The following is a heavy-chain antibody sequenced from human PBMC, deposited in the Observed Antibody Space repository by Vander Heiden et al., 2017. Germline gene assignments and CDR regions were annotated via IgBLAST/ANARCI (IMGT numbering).Heavy chain of an antibody. D-gene: IGHD4-17*01. CDR2: INHSGST. J-gene: IGHJ4*02. Sequence: QWGAGLLKPSETLSLTCAVYGGSFSGYYWNWIRQPPGKGLEWIGEINHSGSTNYNPSLKSRVTISVDTSKNQFSLKLSSVTAADTAVYYCARLATVTPGYWGQGTLVTVSS. CDR1: GGSFSGYY. CDR3: ARLATVTPGY. V-gene: IGHV4-34*01.